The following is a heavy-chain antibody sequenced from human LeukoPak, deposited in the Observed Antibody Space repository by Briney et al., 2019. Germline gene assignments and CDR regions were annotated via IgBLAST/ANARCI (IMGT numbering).Heavy chain of an antibody. CDR2: IYYSGST. CDR3: ARVRFLYSSSPYYFDY. D-gene: IGHD6-6*01. V-gene: IGHV4-31*03. Sequence: PSETLSLTCTVSGGSISSGGYYWSWIRQHPGKGLEWIGYIYYSGSTYYNPSLKSRVTISVDTSKNQFSLKLSSVTAADTAVYYCARVRFLYSSSPYYFDYWGQGTLVTVSS. CDR1: GGSISSGGYY. J-gene: IGHJ4*02.